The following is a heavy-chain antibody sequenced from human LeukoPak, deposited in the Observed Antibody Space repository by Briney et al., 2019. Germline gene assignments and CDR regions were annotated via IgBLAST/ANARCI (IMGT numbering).Heavy chain of an antibody. D-gene: IGHD3-22*01. Sequence: EASVKVSCKASGYTFTSYGTSWVRQAPGQGLEWMGWISAYNGNTNYAQKLQGRVTMTTDTSTSTAYMELRSLRSDDTAVYYCARDWGYDSSGYFGPYWGQGTMVTVSS. CDR3: ARDWGYDSSGYFGPY. CDR2: ISAYNGNT. CDR1: GYTFTSYG. J-gene: IGHJ3*01. V-gene: IGHV1-18*01.